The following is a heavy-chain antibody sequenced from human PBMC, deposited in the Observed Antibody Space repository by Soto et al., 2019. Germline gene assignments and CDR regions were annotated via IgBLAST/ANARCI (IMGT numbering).Heavy chain of an antibody. V-gene: IGHV3-48*04. D-gene: IGHD2-21*01. CDR3: ARGNSPVDVY. CDR1: GFTFSSNG. J-gene: IGHJ4*02. CDR2: ITTSGTTM. Sequence: EVQLLESGGGLVQPGGSLRLSCAASGFTFSSNGMSWVRQAPGKGLEWVSYITTSGTTMYYADSVKGRFTTSRDNAKNSLFLQMDSLRAEDTAVYYCARGNSPVDVYWGQGTLVTVSS.